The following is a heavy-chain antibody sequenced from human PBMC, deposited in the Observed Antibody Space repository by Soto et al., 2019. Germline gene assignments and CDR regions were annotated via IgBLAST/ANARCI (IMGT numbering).Heavy chain of an antibody. CDR1: GFTFSSYA. D-gene: IGHD6-19*01. Sequence: GGSLRLSCAASGFTFSSYAMSWVRQAPGKGLEWVSAISGSGGSTYYADSVKGRFTISRDNSKNTLYLQMNSLRAEDTAVYYCAKAMSGWYGGGSAFDIWGQGTMVTVSS. CDR3: AKAMSGWYGGGSAFDI. J-gene: IGHJ3*02. CDR2: ISGSGGST. V-gene: IGHV3-23*01.